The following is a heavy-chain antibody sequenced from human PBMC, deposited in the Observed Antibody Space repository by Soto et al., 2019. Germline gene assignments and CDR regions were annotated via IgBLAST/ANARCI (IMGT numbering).Heavy chain of an antibody. CDR3: AGGRGGYSSSWY. Sequence: SETLSLTCTVSGASISRYCWSWIRQPPGKGLEWIGYIYYSGGSNYNPSLKSRVTMSLDTSKHQFSLNLSSVTAADTAFYYCAGGRGGYSSSWYWGQGTLVTVSS. J-gene: IGHJ4*02. D-gene: IGHD6-13*01. V-gene: IGHV4-59*01. CDR2: IYYSGGS. CDR1: GASISRYC.